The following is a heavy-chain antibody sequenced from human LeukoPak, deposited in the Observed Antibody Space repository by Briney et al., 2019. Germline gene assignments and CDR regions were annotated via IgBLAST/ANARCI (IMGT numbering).Heavy chain of an antibody. J-gene: IGHJ6*02. CDR3: AREWWFGEFYYYYGMDV. D-gene: IGHD3-10*01. Sequence: SETLSLTCTVSGGSISSYYWSWIRQPAGKGLEWIGRIYTSGSTNYNPSLKSRVTMSVDTSKNQFSLKLSSVTAADTAVYYCAREWWFGEFYYYYGMDVWGQGTTVTVSS. V-gene: IGHV4-4*07. CDR1: GGSISSYY. CDR2: IYTSGST.